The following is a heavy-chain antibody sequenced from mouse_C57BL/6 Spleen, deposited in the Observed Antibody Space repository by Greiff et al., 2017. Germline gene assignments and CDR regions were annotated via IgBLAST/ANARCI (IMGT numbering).Heavy chain of an antibody. CDR3: AKYDYDDGPSFDY. CDR1: GYTFTDYY. J-gene: IGHJ2*01. CDR2: LDPTNGGT. V-gene: IGHV1-26*01. D-gene: IGHD2-4*01. Sequence: VQLQQSGPELVKPGASVKISCKASGYTFTDYYMNWVKQSHGKSLEWIGDLDPTNGGTSYNQKFKGKATLTVDKSSSTAYMQLRSLTSEYSAVYYCAKYDYDDGPSFDYWGQGTTLTVSS.